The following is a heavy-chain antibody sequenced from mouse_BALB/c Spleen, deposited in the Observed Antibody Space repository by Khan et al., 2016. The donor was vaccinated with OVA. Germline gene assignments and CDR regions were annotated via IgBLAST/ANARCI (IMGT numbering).Heavy chain of an antibody. CDR2: IWVSGSK. CDR3: ARDPPYYSMDY. Sequence: VQLQESGPGLVAPSQSLSITCTVSWFSLTDYAVSWIRQPPGKGLEWLGVIWVSGSKYYNSVLKPRLSISKDNFKSQVFLMMNSLQADDTAMYYCARDPPYYSMDYWGQGTSVTVSS. V-gene: IGHV2-6-5*01. CDR1: WFSLTDYA. J-gene: IGHJ4*01.